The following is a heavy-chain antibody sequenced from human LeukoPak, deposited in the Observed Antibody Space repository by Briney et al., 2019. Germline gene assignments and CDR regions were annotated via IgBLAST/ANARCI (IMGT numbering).Heavy chain of an antibody. D-gene: IGHD3-22*01. V-gene: IGHV1-24*01. CDR2: FDPEDGET. CDR3: ARDANYYDSSGYAFDI. Sequence: ASVKVSCKVSGYTLTELSMHWVRQAPGKGLEWMGGFDPEDGETIYAQKFQGRVTMTRDMSTSTVYMELSSLRSEDTAVYYCARDANYYDSSGYAFDIWGQGTMVTVSS. J-gene: IGHJ3*02. CDR1: GYTLTELS.